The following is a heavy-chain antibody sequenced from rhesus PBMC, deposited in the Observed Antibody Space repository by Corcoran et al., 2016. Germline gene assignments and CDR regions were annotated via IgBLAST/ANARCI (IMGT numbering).Heavy chain of an antibody. D-gene: IGHD1-44*02. CDR2: DEPEDGEA. CDR1: GYTFTDYS. J-gene: IGHJ4*01. CDR3: ATYYSGSYQLGFDY. Sequence: EVQLVQSGAEVKKPGASVKISCKASGYTFTDYSLPWVRPAPGQGLEWMGRDEPEDGEAIHAQKFQDRVTITADTSTDTAYMELSSLRSEDTAVYYCATYYSGSYQLGFDYWGQGVLVTVSS. V-gene: IGHV1-111*02.